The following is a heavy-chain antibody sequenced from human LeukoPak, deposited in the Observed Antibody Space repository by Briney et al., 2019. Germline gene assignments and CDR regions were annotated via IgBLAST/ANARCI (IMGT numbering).Heavy chain of an antibody. CDR2: ISGRGVST. J-gene: IGHJ6*02. V-gene: IGHV3-23*01. Sequence: GGSLRLSCAASGFTFSSYAMSWVRQAPGKGLEWVSAISGRGVSTFYADSVKGRFTISRDNSKNTLYLQMNSLRAEDTAVYYCAKWEYYGSGSYFYYYGMDVWGQGTTVTVSS. CDR3: AKWEYYGSGSYFYYYGMDV. CDR1: GFTFSSYA. D-gene: IGHD3-10*01.